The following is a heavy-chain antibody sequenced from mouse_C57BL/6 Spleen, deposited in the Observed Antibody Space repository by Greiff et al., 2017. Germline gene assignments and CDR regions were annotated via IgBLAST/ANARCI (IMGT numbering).Heavy chain of an antibody. V-gene: IGHV1-69*01. Sequence: QVQLQQSGAELVMPGASVKLSCKASGYTFTSYWMHWVKQRPGQGLEWIGEIDPSDSYTNYNQKFKGKSTLTVDKSSSTAYMQLSSLTSEDSAVYYCARSDSTYTREYYFDYWGQGTTLTVSS. CDR1: GYTFTSYW. J-gene: IGHJ2*01. D-gene: IGHD5-1*01. CDR3: ARSDSTYTREYYFDY. CDR2: IDPSDSYT.